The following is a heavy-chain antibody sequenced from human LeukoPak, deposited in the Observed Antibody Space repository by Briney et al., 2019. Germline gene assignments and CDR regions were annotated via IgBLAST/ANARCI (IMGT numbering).Heavy chain of an antibody. V-gene: IGHV3-21*01. J-gene: IGHJ6*02. CDR1: GFTSSSYS. D-gene: IGHD4-17*01. CDR2: ISSSSSHI. CDR3: ARELVYGDPYYYYGMDV. Sequence: PGGSLRLSCAASGFTSSSYSMIWVRQAPGKGLEWVSSISSSSSHIYYADSVKGRFTISRDNAKNSLYLQMNSLRAEDTAVYYCARELVYGDPYYYYGMDVWGQGTTVTVSS.